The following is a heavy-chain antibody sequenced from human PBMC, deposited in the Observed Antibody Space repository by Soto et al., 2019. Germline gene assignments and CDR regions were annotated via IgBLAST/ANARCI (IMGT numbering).Heavy chain of an antibody. CDR3: ARDRIPMDRSGGTDAFDI. D-gene: IGHD3-22*01. Sequence: GGSLRLSCAASGFTFSSYWMSWVRQAPGKGLEWVANIKQDGSEKYYVDSVKGRFTISRDNAKNSLYLQMNSLRAEDTAVYYCARDRIPMDRSGGTDAFDIWGQGTMVTVSS. CDR1: GFTFSSYW. CDR2: IKQDGSEK. V-gene: IGHV3-7*01. J-gene: IGHJ3*02.